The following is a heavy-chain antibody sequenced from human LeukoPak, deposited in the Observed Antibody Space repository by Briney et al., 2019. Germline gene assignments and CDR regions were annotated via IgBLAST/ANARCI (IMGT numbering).Heavy chain of an antibody. J-gene: IGHJ6*02. D-gene: IGHD6-13*01. CDR1: GYTFTGYY. V-gene: IGHV1-2*04. CDR3: ARVRSEGYSANYGMDV. Sequence: GASVKVSCKASGYTFTGYYMHWVRQAPGQGLEWMGWINPNSGGTNYAQKFQGWVTMTRDTSISTAYMGLSRLRSDDTAVYYCARVRSEGYSANYGMDVWGQGTTVTVSS. CDR2: INPNSGGT.